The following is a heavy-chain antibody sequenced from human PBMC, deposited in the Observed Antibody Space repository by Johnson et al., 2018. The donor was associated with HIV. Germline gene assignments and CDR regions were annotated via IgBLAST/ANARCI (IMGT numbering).Heavy chain of an antibody. CDR1: GFTFSSYD. V-gene: IGHV3-66*01. D-gene: IGHD3-10*01. J-gene: IGHJ3*02. Sequence: VQLVESGGGLVQPGGSLRLSCAASGFTFSSYDMHWVRQATGEGLDWISAIYSGGSTYYANSMKGRLTISRDNSKNTLYLQMNSLRAEDTAVYYCAGGHGSGSGDAFDIWGQGTMVTVSS. CDR2: IYSGGST. CDR3: AGGHGSGSGDAFDI.